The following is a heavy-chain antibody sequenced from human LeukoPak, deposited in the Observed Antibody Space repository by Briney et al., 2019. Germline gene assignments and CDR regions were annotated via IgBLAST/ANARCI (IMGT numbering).Heavy chain of an antibody. V-gene: IGHV4-38-2*02. J-gene: IGHJ3*01. CDR2: IYHSGSN. D-gene: IGHD5-12*01. Sequence: SETLSLTCTVSGYSISSGYYWGWIRQPPRKGLEWIGSIYHSGSNYYNPSLKTRVTISVDTSKNQCSLKLSSVTAADTAVYYCARHSHSGYHLNLWGQGTMVTVSS. CDR3: ARHSHSGYHLNL. CDR1: GYSISSGYY.